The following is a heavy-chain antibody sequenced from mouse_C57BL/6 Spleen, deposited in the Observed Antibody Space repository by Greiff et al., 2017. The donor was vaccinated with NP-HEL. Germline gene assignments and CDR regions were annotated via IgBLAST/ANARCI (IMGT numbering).Heavy chain of an antibody. CDR3: TTFLLGSHAMDY. CDR2: IRNKANNHAT. D-gene: IGHD4-1*01. J-gene: IGHJ4*01. Sequence: EVKLMESGGGLVQPGGSMKLSCAASGFTFSDAWMDWVRQSPEKGLEWVAEIRNKANNHATYYAESVKGRFTISRDDSKSGVYLQMNSLRAEDTGIYYCTTFLLGSHAMDYWGQGTSVTVSS. CDR1: GFTFSDAW. V-gene: IGHV6-6*01.